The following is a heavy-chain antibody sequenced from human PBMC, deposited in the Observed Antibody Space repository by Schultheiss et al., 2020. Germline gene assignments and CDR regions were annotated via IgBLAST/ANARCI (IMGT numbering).Heavy chain of an antibody. V-gene: IGHV1-2*02. CDR3: ASQRGSLASLDY. J-gene: IGHJ4*02. CDR2: INPHTGGT. Sequence: ASVKVSCKASGYTFTGYYIQWVRQAPGQGLDWMGWINPHTGGTKYAQKFQGRVTMTRDTSISTAYMELSRLSSDDTAVYYCASQRGSLASLDYWGQGTLVTVSS. CDR1: GYTFTGYY.